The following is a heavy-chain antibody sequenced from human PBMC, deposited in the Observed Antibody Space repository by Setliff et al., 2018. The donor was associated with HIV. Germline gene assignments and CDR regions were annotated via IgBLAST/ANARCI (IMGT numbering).Heavy chain of an antibody. CDR1: GGSISSDTYH. V-gene: IGHV4-61*09. D-gene: IGHD3-10*01. CDR3: ARDNSYYYGSGSHYWYGMDV. CDR2: TYSSGST. J-gene: IGHJ6*01. Sequence: SETLSLTCTVSGGSISSDTYHYSWIRQPAGKGLEWIGQTYSSGSTKCNPSLKSRVTISVDTSRSQFSLTLKSVTAADTAVYYCARDNSYYYGSGSHYWYGMDVWGQGTTVTVSS.